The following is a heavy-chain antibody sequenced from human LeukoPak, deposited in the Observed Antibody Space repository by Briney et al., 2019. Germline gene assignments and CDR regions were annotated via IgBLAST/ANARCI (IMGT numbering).Heavy chain of an antibody. J-gene: IGHJ5*02. D-gene: IGHD6-6*01. CDR3: ARQKYSSSRGWFDP. V-gene: IGHV4-4*07. CDR2: IYTSGST. CDR1: GGSISSYY. Sequence: PSETLSLTCTVSGGSISSYYWSWIRQPAGKGLECIGRIYTSGSTNYNPSLKSRVTMSVDTSKNQFSLKLSSVTSADTAVYYCARQKYSSSRGWFDPWGQGTLVTVSS.